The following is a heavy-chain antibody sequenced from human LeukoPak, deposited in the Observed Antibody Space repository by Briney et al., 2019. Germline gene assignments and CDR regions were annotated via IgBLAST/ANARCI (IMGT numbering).Heavy chain of an antibody. CDR1: GFTFSSYS. J-gene: IGHJ4*02. CDR3: ARGGSSGYYVDY. D-gene: IGHD3-22*01. V-gene: IGHV3-21*01. Sequence: PGGSLRLSCAASGFTFSSYSMNWVRQAPGKGLEWVSSISSSSSYIYHADSVKGRFTISRDNAKNSLYLQMNSLRAEDTAVYYCARGGSSGYYVDYWGQGTLVTVSS. CDR2: ISSSSSYI.